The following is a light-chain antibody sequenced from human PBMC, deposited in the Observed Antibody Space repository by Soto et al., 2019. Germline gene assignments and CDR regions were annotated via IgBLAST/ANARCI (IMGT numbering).Light chain of an antibody. Sequence: QSALTQPASVSGSPGQSITISCTGTSSDVGSYDLVSWYQQHPGKAPKLMIYEVTKRPSGVSDRFSGSKSGNTASLTISGLQAGDEADYYCCSYADITTYVFGTGTQLTVL. CDR3: CSYADITTYV. V-gene: IGLV2-23*02. CDR1: SSDVGSYDL. CDR2: EVT. J-gene: IGLJ1*01.